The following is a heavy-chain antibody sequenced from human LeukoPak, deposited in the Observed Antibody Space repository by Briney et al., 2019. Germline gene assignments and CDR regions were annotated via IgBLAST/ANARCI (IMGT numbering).Heavy chain of an antibody. Sequence: GGSLRLSCVASGFTFSRSWMHWVRHVPGEGLVWVSRINNDGSDTSYADSVKGRFTISRDNAKNTLFLQMNSLRAEDTAVYYCIRDFLTVTTNDYWGQGTLVTVSS. D-gene: IGHD4-11*01. CDR2: INNDGSDT. CDR1: GFTFSRSW. V-gene: IGHV3-74*01. J-gene: IGHJ4*02. CDR3: IRDFLTVTTNDY.